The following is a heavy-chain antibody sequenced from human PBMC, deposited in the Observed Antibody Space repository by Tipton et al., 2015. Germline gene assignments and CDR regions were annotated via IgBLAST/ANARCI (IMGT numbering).Heavy chain of an antibody. Sequence: PGLVKPSETLSLTCTVSGGSVTSGSYYWSWIRQPPGKGLEWIGYISYTDGAHYNPALKSRVTISVDTSKNQFSLTLNSVAAADTAVYYCARGRSTLYSDSAGADYWGPGTLVTVSS. CDR1: GGSVTSGSYY. CDR3: ARGRSTLYSDSAGADY. J-gene: IGHJ4*02. D-gene: IGHD4-11*01. CDR2: ISYTDGA. V-gene: IGHV4-61*01.